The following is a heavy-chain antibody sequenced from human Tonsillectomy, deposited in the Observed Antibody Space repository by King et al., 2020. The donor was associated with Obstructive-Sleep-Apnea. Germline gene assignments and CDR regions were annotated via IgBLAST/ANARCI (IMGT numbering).Heavy chain of an antibody. CDR3: VKDGAPSGSYEGYFDY. J-gene: IGHJ4*02. V-gene: IGHV3-30*18. Sequence: VQLVESGGGVVQPGRSLRLSCAASGFTFSNYAMNWVRQAPGKGLEWVAVISYDGSNKYYADSVKGRFTISRDKSKNTLYLQMNSLRAEDTAVYYCVKDGAPSGSYEGYFDYWGQGTLVTVSS. CDR1: GFTFSNYA. CDR2: ISYDGSNK. D-gene: IGHD1-26*01.